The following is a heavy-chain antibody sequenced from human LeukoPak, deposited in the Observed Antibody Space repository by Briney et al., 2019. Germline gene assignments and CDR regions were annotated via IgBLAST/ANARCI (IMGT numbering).Heavy chain of an antibody. CDR2: VYLKIGST. Sequence: GSVRVSREASVYTLTVYYTHSVSQAPGQGVECMGWVYLKIGSTDYIQNFQGRATMTRDTSISTAYMELSSLRSDDMAVYYCAMSTTFLPYFDYWGQGTLVTVSS. J-gene: IGHJ4*02. D-gene: IGHD4-17*01. CDR3: AMSTTFLPYFDY. V-gene: IGHV1-2*02. CDR1: VYTLTVYY.